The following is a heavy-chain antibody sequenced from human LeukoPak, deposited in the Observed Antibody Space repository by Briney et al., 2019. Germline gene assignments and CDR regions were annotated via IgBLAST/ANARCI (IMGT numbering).Heavy chain of an antibody. Sequence: ASVKVSCKASGHIFTTYNIHWVRQAPGQGLHWMGLVNPSTGGTTYAQKFQGRVSMTRDTSTSTLYMELSSLRFEDTAVYYCARPYDRSGYDAFDIWGQGTMVTVSS. D-gene: IGHD3-22*01. CDR3: ARPYDRSGYDAFDI. J-gene: IGHJ3*02. CDR1: GHIFTTYN. CDR2: VNPSTGGT. V-gene: IGHV1-46*01.